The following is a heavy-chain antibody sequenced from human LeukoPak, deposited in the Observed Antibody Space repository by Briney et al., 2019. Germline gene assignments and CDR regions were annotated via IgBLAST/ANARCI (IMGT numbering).Heavy chain of an antibody. J-gene: IGHJ4*02. Sequence: ASVKVSCKASGYTFTSYDVNWVRQATGQGLEWMGWMNPNSGNTGYAQKFQGRVTMTRNTSISTAYMELSSLRSEDTAGYYCARGLLGTAMVLFDYWGQGTLVTVSS. CDR2: MNPNSGNT. CDR1: GYTFTSYD. D-gene: IGHD5-18*01. V-gene: IGHV1-8*01. CDR3: ARGLLGTAMVLFDY.